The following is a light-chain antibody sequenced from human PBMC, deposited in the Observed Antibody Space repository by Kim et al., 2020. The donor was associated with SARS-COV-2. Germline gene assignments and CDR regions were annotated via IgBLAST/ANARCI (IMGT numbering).Light chain of an antibody. V-gene: IGLV1-40*01. CDR3: QSYDSSLRGSVV. Sequence: VTVSGSGCSSTSGAGYDEDWYQQLLAAAPTHLIYGNSNRPSGGPDGLSGCKSGTSASLAITGLQAEDEADYYCQSYDSSLRGSVVFGGGTQLTVL. CDR1: SSTSGAGYD. CDR2: GNS. J-gene: IGLJ2*01.